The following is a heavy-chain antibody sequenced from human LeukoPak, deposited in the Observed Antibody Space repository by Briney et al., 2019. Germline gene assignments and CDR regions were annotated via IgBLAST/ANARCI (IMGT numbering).Heavy chain of an antibody. CDR1: GGYISSYY. J-gene: IGHJ4*02. V-gene: IGHV4-59*01. CDR2: IYYTWIT. D-gene: IGHD3-10*01. Sequence: SETLSLTCTLSGGYISSYYWTWIRQPPGKGLEWIGYIYYTWITSYNPSLKSRLTMSVDTSTNQFSLNLNSVTAADTAVYYCARGVREISWFDYWGQGTLVTVSS. CDR3: ARGVREISWFDY.